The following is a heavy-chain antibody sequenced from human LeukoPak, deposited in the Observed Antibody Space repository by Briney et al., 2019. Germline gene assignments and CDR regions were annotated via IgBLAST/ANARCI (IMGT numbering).Heavy chain of an antibody. Sequence: PSETLSLTCTVSGGSISSSSDYWGWLRQPPGKRLEWIGSFYYSGSTYYNPSLKSGVTISVDTSKTQFSLKLSSVTAADTAVYYGARHMGQQLVRGLIYDYWGQGTLVTVSS. V-gene: IGHV4-39*01. J-gene: IGHJ4*02. D-gene: IGHD6-13*01. CDR3: ARHMGQQLVRGLIYDY. CDR1: GGSISSSSDY. CDR2: FYYSGST.